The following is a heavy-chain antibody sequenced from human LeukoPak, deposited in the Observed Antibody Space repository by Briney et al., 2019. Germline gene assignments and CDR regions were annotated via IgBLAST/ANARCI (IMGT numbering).Heavy chain of an antibody. CDR1: GLTFMHHY. CDR2: LGSSGTTY. CDR3: ARSYCDSSSLDS. J-gene: IGHJ4*02. Sequence: GESLRLPCGVSGLTFMHHYMNWVRQPSGKGLEWISHLGSSGTTYYYTDYVRGRFTIYRDNAKNSLYLRRLSLRDDATAYYYCARSYCDSSSLDSWGQGTLVTVSS. V-gene: IGHV3-11*04. D-gene: IGHD3-22*01.